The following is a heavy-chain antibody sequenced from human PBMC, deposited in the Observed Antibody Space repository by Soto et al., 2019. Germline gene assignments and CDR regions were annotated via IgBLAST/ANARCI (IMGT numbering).Heavy chain of an antibody. D-gene: IGHD3-22*01. CDR1: GYTFTSYA. CDR3: ARGHYYDTSGHYVLAAFDI. V-gene: IGHV1-3*01. J-gene: IGHJ3*02. CDR2: INAGNGNT. Sequence: ASVKVSCKASGYTFTSYAIHWVRQAPGPRLEWMGWINAGNGNTQYSQKFQGRVTITRDTSASTAYMELSGLRSEDTAVYYCARGHYYDTSGHYVLAAFDIWGQGTLVTVSS.